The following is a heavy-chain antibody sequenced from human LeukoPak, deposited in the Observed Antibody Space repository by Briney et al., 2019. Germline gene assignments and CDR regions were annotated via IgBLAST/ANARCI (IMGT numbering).Heavy chain of an antibody. J-gene: IGHJ4*02. Sequence: GGSLRLSCAASGFTFSGDAMSWVRQGPGKGLEWVSTINNNGRDTFYADSVKGRFTISRDNSKNTLYLQMNRLRAEDTALYYCAKFRGATVTTWRFDYWGQGTLVTVSS. CDR1: GFTFSGDA. D-gene: IGHD4-17*01. CDR2: INNNGRDT. V-gene: IGHV3-23*01. CDR3: AKFRGATVTTWRFDY.